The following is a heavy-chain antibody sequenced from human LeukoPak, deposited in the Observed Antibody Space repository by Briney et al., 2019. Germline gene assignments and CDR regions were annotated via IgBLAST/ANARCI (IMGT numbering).Heavy chain of an antibody. CDR1: RFTFSRYW. CDR2: INQDGSEK. Sequence: GGSLRLSCAASRFTFSRYWMTWVRQVQGKGLEWVANINQDGSEKYYVDSVKGRFTISRDNAKNSLYLQMNSLRAEDTAVYYCARAQYCSGGSCYSVAWFDPWGQGTLVIVSS. CDR3: ARAQYCSGGSCYSVAWFDP. J-gene: IGHJ5*02. D-gene: IGHD2-15*01. V-gene: IGHV3-7*01.